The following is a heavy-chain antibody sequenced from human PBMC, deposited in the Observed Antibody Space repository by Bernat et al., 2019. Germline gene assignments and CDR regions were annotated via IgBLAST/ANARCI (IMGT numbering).Heavy chain of an antibody. CDR3: ARGAVAGGGY. V-gene: IGHV4-39*01. D-gene: IGHD6-19*01. CDR2: IYYSGST. CDR1: GGSISSSSYY. J-gene: IGHJ4*02. Sequence: QLQLQESGPGLVKPSETLSLTCTVSGGSISSSSYYWGWIHQPPGKGLEWIGSIYYSGSTYYNPSLKSRVTISVDTSKNQFSLKLSSVTAADAAVYYCARGAVAGGGYWGQGTLVTVSS.